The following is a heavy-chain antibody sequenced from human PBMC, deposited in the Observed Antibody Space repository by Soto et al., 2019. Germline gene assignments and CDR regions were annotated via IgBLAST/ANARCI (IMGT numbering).Heavy chain of an antibody. Sequence: GGSLRLSCAASGFTFSSYGMHWVRQAPGKGLEWVAVISYDGSNKYYADSVKGRFTISRDNSKNTLYLQMNSLRAEDTAVYYCAKPLVYYYDSSGYLDYNVGFDYWGQGTLVTVSS. V-gene: IGHV3-30*18. CDR1: GFTFSSYG. CDR3: AKPLVYYYDSSGYLDYNVGFDY. CDR2: ISYDGSNK. J-gene: IGHJ4*02. D-gene: IGHD3-22*01.